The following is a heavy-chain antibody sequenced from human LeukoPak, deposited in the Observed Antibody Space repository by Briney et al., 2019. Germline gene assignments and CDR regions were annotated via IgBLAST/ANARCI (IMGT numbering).Heavy chain of an antibody. D-gene: IGHD6-13*01. CDR1: GFTFDNYA. V-gene: IGHV3-43*02. Sequence: GGSLRLSCAASGFTFDNYAMHWVRQAPGKGLEWVSLISGGGGCTSYADSVKGRFTISRDNSKGSLYLQMNSLTTEDTALYYCAKVLGSSSWYSLGYWGQGTLVTVSS. CDR3: AKVLGSSSWYSLGY. J-gene: IGHJ4*02. CDR2: ISGGGGCT.